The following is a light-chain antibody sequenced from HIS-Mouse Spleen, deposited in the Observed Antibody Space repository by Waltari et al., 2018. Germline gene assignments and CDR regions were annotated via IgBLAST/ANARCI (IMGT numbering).Light chain of an antibody. CDR2: DAS. CDR3: QQRSNWPLRT. Sequence: EIVLTQSPATLSLSPGERATLSCRASQSVSSYLAWYQQKPGQAPRLLIYDASNRATGIPAMFSGSESGTDFTLTNSCLEPEDFAVYYCQQRSNWPLRTCGQGTKGEIK. CDR1: QSVSSY. V-gene: IGKV3-11*01. J-gene: IGKJ1*01.